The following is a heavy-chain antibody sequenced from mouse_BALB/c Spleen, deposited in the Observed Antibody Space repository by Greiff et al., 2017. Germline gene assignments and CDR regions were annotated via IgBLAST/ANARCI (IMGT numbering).Heavy chain of an antibody. CDR2: IDPENGNT. CDR3: ARGITTAGFAY. CDR1: GFNIKDYY. J-gene: IGHJ3*01. V-gene: IGHV14-1*02. Sequence: VQLKESGAELVRPGALVKLSCKASGFNIKDYYMHWVKQRPEQGLEWIGWIDPENGNTIYDPKFQGKASITADTSSNTAYLQLSSLTSEDTAVYCCARGITTAGFAYWGQGTLVTVSA. D-gene: IGHD1-2*01.